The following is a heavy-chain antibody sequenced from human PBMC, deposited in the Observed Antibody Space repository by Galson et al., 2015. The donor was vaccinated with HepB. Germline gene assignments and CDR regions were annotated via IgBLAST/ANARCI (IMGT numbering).Heavy chain of an antibody. D-gene: IGHD3-9*01. Sequence: QSGAEVKKPGESLRISCKGSGYSFTSYWISWVRQMPGKGLEWMGRIDPSDSYTNYSPSFQGHVTISADKSISTAYLQWSSLKASDTAMYYCAREVHDILTGYYQIRNYYYYGMDVWGQGTTVTVSS. CDR3: AREVHDILTGYYQIRNYYYYGMDV. CDR2: IDPSDSYT. J-gene: IGHJ6*02. CDR1: GYSFTSYW. V-gene: IGHV5-10-1*01.